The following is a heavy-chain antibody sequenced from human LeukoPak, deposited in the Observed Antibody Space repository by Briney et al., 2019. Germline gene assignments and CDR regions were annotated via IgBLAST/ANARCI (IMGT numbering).Heavy chain of an antibody. J-gene: IGHJ4*02. D-gene: IGHD3-16*02. Sequence: PGGSLRLSCAASGFTFSSYAMHWVRQAPGKGLEWVSVIYSGGSTYYADSVKGRFTISRDNSKNTLYLQMNSLRAEDTAVYYCARGDDYVWGSYRYGFDYWGQGTLVTVSS. CDR3: ARGDDYVWGSYRYGFDY. CDR2: IYSGGST. CDR1: GFTFSSYA. V-gene: IGHV3-53*01.